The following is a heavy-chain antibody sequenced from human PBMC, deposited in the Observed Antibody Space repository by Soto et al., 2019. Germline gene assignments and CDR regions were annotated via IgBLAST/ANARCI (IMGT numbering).Heavy chain of an antibody. Sequence: GGSLRLSCKFSGFTFTSYGMHWVRQAPGKGLEWVAATTYDGGIKHYVDSVKGRFTISRDNSKNTLYLQMNSLRVEDTATYYCAGALENPYFYYGLNVWGQGTTVTVSS. V-gene: IGHV3-30*03. CDR2: TTYDGGIK. CDR3: AGALENPYFYYGLNV. J-gene: IGHJ6*02. D-gene: IGHD1-1*01. CDR1: GFTFTSYG.